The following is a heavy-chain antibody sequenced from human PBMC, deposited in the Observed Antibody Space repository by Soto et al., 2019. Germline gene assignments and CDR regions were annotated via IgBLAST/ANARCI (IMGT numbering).Heavy chain of an antibody. J-gene: IGHJ4*02. CDR2: ISWNGGRI. D-gene: IGHD6-13*01. CDR3: AKDVAAAVYYFNS. Sequence: DVQLVESGGGLVQPGRALRLSCAASGFTFDDYAMHWGRQAPGKGLEWVSGISWNGGRINYADSVEGRFTISRDNAKNSLYLQMNSLRPEDTALYYCAKDVAAAVYYFNSWGQGTLVTVSS. CDR1: GFTFDDYA. V-gene: IGHV3-9*01.